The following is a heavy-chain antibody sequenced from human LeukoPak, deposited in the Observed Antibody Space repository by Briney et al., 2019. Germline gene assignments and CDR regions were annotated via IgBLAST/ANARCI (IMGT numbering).Heavy chain of an antibody. J-gene: IGHJ4*02. V-gene: IGHV4-39*01. D-gene: IGHD3-16*02. CDR3: ARRGGTYYDYVWGSYRYTRGDYFDY. CDR1: GGSISSSSYY. CDR2: IYYSGST. Sequence: SETLSLTCTVSGGSISSSSYYWGWIRQPPGKGLEWIGSIYYSGSTYYNPSLKSRVTMSVDTSKKQFSLTLRYATAADTAVYYCARRGGTYYDYVWGSYRYTRGDYFDYWGQGTLVTVSS.